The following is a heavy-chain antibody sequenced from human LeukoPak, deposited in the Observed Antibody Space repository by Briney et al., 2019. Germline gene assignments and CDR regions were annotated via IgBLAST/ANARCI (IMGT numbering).Heavy chain of an antibody. D-gene: IGHD3-9*01. CDR1: GFTFSSYA. Sequence: PGRSLRLSCAASGFTFSSYAMHWVRQAPGKGLEWVAVISYDGSNKYYADSVKGRFTISRDNSKNTLYLQMNSLRDEDTAVYYCARDSRYFDWLPYYYYGMDVWGQGTTVTVSS. CDR2: ISYDGSNK. V-gene: IGHV3-30*04. J-gene: IGHJ6*02. CDR3: ARDSRYFDWLPYYYYGMDV.